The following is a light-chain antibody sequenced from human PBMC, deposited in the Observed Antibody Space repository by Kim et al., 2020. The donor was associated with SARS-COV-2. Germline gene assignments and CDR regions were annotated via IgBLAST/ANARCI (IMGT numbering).Light chain of an antibody. CDR1: NIQTLS. CDR2: KDS. J-gene: IGLJ3*02. V-gene: IGLV3-9*01. CDR3: QVWDSGSWV. Sequence: SYELTQPLSVSVVLGQTARLTCGGNNIQTLSVHWYRQKPGQAPVLVMSKDSKRPSGIPERFSGSNSGNTATLTISTVQADDEADYYCQVWDSGSWVFGGG.